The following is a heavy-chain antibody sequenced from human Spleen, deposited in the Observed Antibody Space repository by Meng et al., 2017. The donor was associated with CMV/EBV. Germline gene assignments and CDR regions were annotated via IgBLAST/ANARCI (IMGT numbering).Heavy chain of an antibody. D-gene: IGHD6-6*01. Sequence: SETLSLTCTVSGGSISRYYWAWIRQPPGKGLEWIGYIYSSGSTKYNPSLKSRVTFSVDTSKNQFSLKLNSVTAADTAVYYCARIGYSSSLFDYWGQGTLVTVSS. CDR2: IYSSGST. V-gene: IGHV4-59*08. CDR1: GGSISRYY. J-gene: IGHJ4*02. CDR3: ARIGYSSSLFDY.